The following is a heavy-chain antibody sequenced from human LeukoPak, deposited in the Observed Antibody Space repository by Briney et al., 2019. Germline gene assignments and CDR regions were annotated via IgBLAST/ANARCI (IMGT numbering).Heavy chain of an antibody. D-gene: IGHD5-24*01. CDR2: INHSGST. CDR3: ARDQEGYIGAFDI. CDR1: GGSFSGYY. V-gene: IGHV4-34*01. Sequence: SETLSLTCAVYGGSFSGYYWSWIRQPPGKGLEWIGEINHSGSTNYNPSLKSRVTISVDTSKNQFSLKLSSVTAADTAVYYCARDQEGYIGAFDIWGQGTMVTVSS. J-gene: IGHJ3*02.